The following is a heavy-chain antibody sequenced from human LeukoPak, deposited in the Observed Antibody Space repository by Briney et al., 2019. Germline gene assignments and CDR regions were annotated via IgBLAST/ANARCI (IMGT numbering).Heavy chain of an antibody. CDR1: GFTFSDYY. V-gene: IGHV3-11*04. J-gene: IGHJ1*01. CDR2: ISNSGTII. CDR3: ARESRSVVTRYFQH. Sequence: GGSLRLSCAASGFTFSDYYMSWIRQAPGKGLEWVSYISNSGTIISYADSVKGRFTISRDNTKNSLYLQMNSLRADDTAIYYCARESRSVVTRYFQHWGQGTLVTVSS. D-gene: IGHD4-23*01.